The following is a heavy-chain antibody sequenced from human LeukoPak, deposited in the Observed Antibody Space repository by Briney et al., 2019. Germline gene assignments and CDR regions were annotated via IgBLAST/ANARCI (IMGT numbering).Heavy chain of an antibody. CDR2: LNPDTGST. CDR3: ARESFSGSGGLNWFAP. V-gene: IGHV1-2*02. D-gene: IGHD3-10*01. J-gene: IGHJ5*02. CDR1: GYTFTVYY. Sequence: ASVQVSCKASGYTFTVYYIHWVRQAPGQGLEWMGGLNPDTGSTNYAQKFQARVIMTRDTSINTAYMELRRLRYDDTAMYFCARESFSGSGGLNWFAPWGQGTLVTVSA.